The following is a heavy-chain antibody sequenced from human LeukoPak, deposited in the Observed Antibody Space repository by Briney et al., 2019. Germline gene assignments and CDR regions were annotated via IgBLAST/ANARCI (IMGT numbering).Heavy chain of an antibody. CDR2: ISYDGSNK. V-gene: IGHV3-30*04. Sequence: GGSLRLSCAASGFTFSSYAMSWVRQAPGKGLEWVAVISYDGSNKYYADSVKGRFTISRDNSKNTLYLQMNSLRAEDTAVYYCARGSIQLWVLTQIDYWGQGTLVTVSS. D-gene: IGHD5-18*01. J-gene: IGHJ4*02. CDR3: ARGSIQLWVLTQIDY. CDR1: GFTFSSYA.